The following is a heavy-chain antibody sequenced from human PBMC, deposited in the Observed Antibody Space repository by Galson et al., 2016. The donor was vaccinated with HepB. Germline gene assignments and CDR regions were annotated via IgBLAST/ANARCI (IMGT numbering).Heavy chain of an antibody. CDR2: VIYSGTT. CDR1: GDSINSYY. Sequence: LSLTCTVSGDSINSYYWSWIRQPPGKGLEWIGYVIYSGTTRYNPSLKSRATISVDTAKNQFSLRLSSVTAAETAIYYCAREGQIGHYNWFDPWGQGTLVTVSS. CDR3: AREGQIGHYNWFDP. J-gene: IGHJ5*02. V-gene: IGHV4-59*01. D-gene: IGHD1-14*01.